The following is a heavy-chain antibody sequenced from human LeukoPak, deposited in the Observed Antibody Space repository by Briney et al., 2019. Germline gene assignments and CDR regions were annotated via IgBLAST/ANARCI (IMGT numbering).Heavy chain of an antibody. D-gene: IGHD3-10*01. V-gene: IGHV4-4*02. J-gene: IGHJ5*02. CDR2: IYHSGST. CDR1: GGSISSSNW. Sequence: PSETLSLTCAVSGGSISSSNWWSWVRQPPGKGLEWIGEIYHSGSTNYNPSLKSRVTISVDKSKNQFSLKLSSVTAADTAVYYCASRRPLLWFGESSGNWFDPWGQGTLVTVSS. CDR3: ASRRPLLWFGESSGNWFDP.